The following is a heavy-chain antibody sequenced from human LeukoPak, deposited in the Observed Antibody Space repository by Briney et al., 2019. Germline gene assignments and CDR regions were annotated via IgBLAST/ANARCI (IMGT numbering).Heavy chain of an antibody. Sequence: GGSLRLSCAASGFTFSSYSMNWVRQAPGKGLEWVSYMSSSSSTIYYADSVKRRFTISRDNAKNSLYLQMNSLRAEDKAVYSCARGNGYNVDAFDIWGQGTMVTVSS. D-gene: IGHD5-24*01. V-gene: IGHV3-48*01. J-gene: IGHJ3*02. CDR2: MSSSSSTI. CDR1: GFTFSSYS. CDR3: ARGNGYNVDAFDI.